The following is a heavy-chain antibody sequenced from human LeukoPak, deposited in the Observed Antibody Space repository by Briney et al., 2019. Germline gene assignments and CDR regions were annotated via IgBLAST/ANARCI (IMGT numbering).Heavy chain of an antibody. J-gene: IGHJ3*02. D-gene: IGHD5-12*01. Sequence: SETLSLTCSVSGDSLRRYFWSWLRHPPGKGLEWIGHIWDTEITDYNPALKSRVTISLDTSKTHFSLKLRSVTAADTAPYCCARGLVLATDDAFFIWCEGTLVTVSS. CDR1: GDSLRRYF. CDR2: IWDTEIT. CDR3: ARGLVLATDDAFFI. V-gene: IGHV4-59*01.